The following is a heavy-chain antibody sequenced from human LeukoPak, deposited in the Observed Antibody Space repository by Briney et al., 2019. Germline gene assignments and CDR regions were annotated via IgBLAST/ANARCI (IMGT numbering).Heavy chain of an antibody. CDR3: ARDARRTFDI. CDR1: GFTFRNHA. J-gene: IGHJ3*02. V-gene: IGHV3-33*01. CDR2: IWYDGSQR. Sequence: YPGGSLRLSCAASGFTFRNHALNWVRQAPGKGLEWLAVIWYDGSQRYYADSVKGRFTISRDNSMDTAYLQMNSLRVEDTAVYFCARDARRTFDIWGQGPMVTVSS.